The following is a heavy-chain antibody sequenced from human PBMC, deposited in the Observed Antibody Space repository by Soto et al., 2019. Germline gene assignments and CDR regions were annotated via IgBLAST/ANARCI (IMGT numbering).Heavy chain of an antibody. CDR2: IYHGGTT. D-gene: IGHD6-19*01. V-gene: IGHV4-38-2*02. J-gene: IGHJ4*01. Sequence: PSETLSLTCTVSGYSTSSGSYWAWSRRPPGKGPEWIASIYHGGTTFYNPSLKSRITISVDTSNNQFSLKLTSVTAADTAVYYCARVHVMVVAGSTFDYWGHGTLVTVSS. CDR1: GYSTSSGSY. CDR3: ARVHVMVVAGSTFDY.